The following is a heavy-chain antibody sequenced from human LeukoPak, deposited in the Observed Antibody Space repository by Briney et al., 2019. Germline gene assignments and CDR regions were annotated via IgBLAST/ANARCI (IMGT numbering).Heavy chain of an antibody. D-gene: IGHD3-22*01. Sequence: PSETLSLTCIVSGDSINFDYWSWIRQPPGKGLEWVGCLYNNGSTSYSPSLKSRVTISVDTSKNQFSLKLSSMTTADTAVYYCARGRAYTYYRGLDPWGQGILVTVSS. CDR1: GDSINFDY. V-gene: IGHV4-59*01. J-gene: IGHJ5*02. CDR3: ARGRAYTYYRGLDP. CDR2: LYNNGST.